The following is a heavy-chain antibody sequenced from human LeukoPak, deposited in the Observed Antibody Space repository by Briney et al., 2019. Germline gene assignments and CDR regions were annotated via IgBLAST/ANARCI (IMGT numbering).Heavy chain of an antibody. J-gene: IGHJ4*02. Sequence: ASVKVSCKASGYTFTSYAMHWVRQAPGQRLEWMGWINAGNGNTKYSQKLQGRVTITRDTSASTAYMELSSLRSEDTAVYYCARIPNPGSGYFDYWGQGTLVTVSS. D-gene: IGHD3-10*01. V-gene: IGHV1-3*01. CDR3: ARIPNPGSGYFDY. CDR1: GYTFTSYA. CDR2: INAGNGNT.